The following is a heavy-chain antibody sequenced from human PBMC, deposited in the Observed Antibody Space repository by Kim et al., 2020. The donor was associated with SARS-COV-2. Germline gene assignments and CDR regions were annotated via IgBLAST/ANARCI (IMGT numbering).Heavy chain of an antibody. D-gene: IGHD3-9*01. J-gene: IGHJ4*02. V-gene: IGHV4-39*01. Sequence: SETLSLTCTVSGGSISSSSYYWGWIRQPPGKGLEWIGSIYYSGSTYYNPSLKSRVTISVDTSKNQFSLKLSSVTAADTAVYYCARQAVRYFRDYWGQGTLVTVSS. CDR2: IYYSGST. CDR3: ARQAVRYFRDY. CDR1: GGSISSSSYY.